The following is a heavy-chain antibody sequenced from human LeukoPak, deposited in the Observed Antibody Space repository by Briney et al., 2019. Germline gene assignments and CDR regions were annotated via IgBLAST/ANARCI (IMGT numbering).Heavy chain of an antibody. CDR3: ATLYGDHHNVPFEF. CDR2: ISAYSGNT. V-gene: IGHV1-18*01. CDR1: GYTFTSYA. J-gene: IGHJ4*02. D-gene: IGHD4-17*01. Sequence: ASVKVSCKASGYTFTSYAINWVRQAPGQGLEWMGWISAYSGNTNYAQKLQGRVTMTEDTSRDTAYMELSSLRSEDTAVYYCATLYGDHHNVPFEFWGQGTLVTVSS.